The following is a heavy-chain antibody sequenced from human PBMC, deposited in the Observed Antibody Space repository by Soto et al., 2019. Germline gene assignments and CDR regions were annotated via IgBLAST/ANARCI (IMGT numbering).Heavy chain of an antibody. CDR2: ISDSGVST. V-gene: IGHV3-23*01. D-gene: IGHD6-19*01. Sequence: EVQLLESGGGLVQPGGSLRLSCAASGFTFNTYAMNWVRQAPGKGLEWVSVISDSGVSTYYADSVKGRFTISRDNSKNTLSLHMNSLRADDTAVYYCAEGLILASSGWYRSVGHWCQGTLVTVSS. J-gene: IGHJ4*02. CDR1: GFTFNTYA. CDR3: AEGLILASSGWYRSVGH.